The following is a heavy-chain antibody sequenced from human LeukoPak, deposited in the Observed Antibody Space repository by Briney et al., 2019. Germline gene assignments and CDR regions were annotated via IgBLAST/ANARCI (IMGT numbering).Heavy chain of an antibody. Sequence: GASVKVSCKASGGTFSSYAISWVRQAPGQGLEWMGRIIPILGIANYAQKFQGRVTITADKSTSTAYTELSSLRSEDTAVYYCAKVGSGSYYTPSDYWGQGTLVTVSS. CDR1: GGTFSSYA. V-gene: IGHV1-69*04. D-gene: IGHD3-10*01. CDR3: AKVGSGSYYTPSDY. J-gene: IGHJ4*02. CDR2: IIPILGIA.